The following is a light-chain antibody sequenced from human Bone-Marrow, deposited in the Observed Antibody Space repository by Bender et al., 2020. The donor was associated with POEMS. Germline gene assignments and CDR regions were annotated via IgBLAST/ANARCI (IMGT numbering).Light chain of an antibody. Sequence: QSALTQPASVSGSPGQSITISCTGTRGDVGIYNYVSWYQQHPGKAPKLMIYEVSNRPLGVSNRFSGSKSGNTASLTISGLQAEDEADYYCSSFTSSSTQVFGGGTKLTVL. CDR1: RGDVGIYNY. V-gene: IGLV2-14*01. CDR3: SSFTSSSTQV. CDR2: EVS. J-gene: IGLJ3*02.